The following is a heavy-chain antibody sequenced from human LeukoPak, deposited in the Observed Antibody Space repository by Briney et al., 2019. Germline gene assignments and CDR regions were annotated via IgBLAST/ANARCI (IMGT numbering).Heavy chain of an antibody. J-gene: IGHJ4*02. CDR1: GFTFSSYG. V-gene: IGHV3-30*03. CDR3: AAVVVVAAFDY. D-gene: IGHD2-15*01. CDR2: ISYDGSNK. Sequence: PGRSLRLSCAASGFTFSSYGMHWVRQAPGKGLEWVAVISYDGSNKYYADSVKGRFTISRDNSKNTLYLQMNSLRAEDTAVYYCAAVVVVAAFDYGGQGTLVTVSS.